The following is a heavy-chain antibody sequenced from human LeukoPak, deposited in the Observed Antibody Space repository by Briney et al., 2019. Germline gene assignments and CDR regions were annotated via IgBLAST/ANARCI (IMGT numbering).Heavy chain of an antibody. V-gene: IGHV3-7*01. Sequence: PGGSLRLSCAASGFTFSIYWISWVRQAPGKGLEWVANIKQDGSEKYYVDSVKGRFTISKDNAKNSLYLQMNSLRAEDTAVYYCASVCSGGSCYANGYYFESWGQGTLVTVSS. D-gene: IGHD2-15*01. CDR2: IKQDGSEK. CDR3: ASVCSGGSCYANGYYFES. J-gene: IGHJ4*02. CDR1: GFTFSIYW.